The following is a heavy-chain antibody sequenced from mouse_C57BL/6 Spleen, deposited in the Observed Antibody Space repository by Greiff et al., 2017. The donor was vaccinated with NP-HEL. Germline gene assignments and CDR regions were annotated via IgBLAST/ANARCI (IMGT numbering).Heavy chain of an antibody. CDR1: GYTFTDYY. Sequence: EVQLQQSGPELVKPGASVKISCKASGYTFTDYYMNWVKQSHGKSLEWIGDINPNNGGTSYNQKFKGKATLTVDKSSSTAYMELRSLTSEDSAVYYCARVGAGTVDYWGQGTTLTVSS. D-gene: IGHD4-1*01. CDR2: INPNNGGT. V-gene: IGHV1-26*01. CDR3: ARVGAGTVDY. J-gene: IGHJ2*01.